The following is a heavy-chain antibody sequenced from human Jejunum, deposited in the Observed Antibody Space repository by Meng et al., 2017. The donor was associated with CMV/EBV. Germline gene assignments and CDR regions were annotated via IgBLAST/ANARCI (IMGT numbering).Heavy chain of an antibody. CDR2: ISGYNGDT. CDR3: ARFFVFGADTSPPYYYGTDV. CDR1: G. J-gene: IGHJ6*02. V-gene: IGHV1-18*01. D-gene: IGHD3-3*01. Sequence: GVSGVRQAPGQGLEWMGWISGYNGDTKHAQRFQGRLTMTTETSTTTAFMELGSLTSDDTAIYYCARFFVFGADTSPPYYYGTDVWGQGTTVTVSS.